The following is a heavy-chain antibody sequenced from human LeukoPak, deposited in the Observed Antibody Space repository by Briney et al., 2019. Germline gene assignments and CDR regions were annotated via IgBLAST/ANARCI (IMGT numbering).Heavy chain of an antibody. Sequence: GGSLRLSCAASGFTFSNAWMSWVRQAPGKGLEWVGRIKSKTDGGTTDYAAPVKGRFTISRDDSKNTLYLQMNSLRAEDTAVYYCAKVDSSGYTYYYYYYMDVWGKGTTVTVSS. J-gene: IGHJ6*03. CDR1: GFTFSNAW. CDR3: AKVDSSGYTYYYYYYMDV. CDR2: IKSKTDGGTT. V-gene: IGHV3-15*01. D-gene: IGHD3-22*01.